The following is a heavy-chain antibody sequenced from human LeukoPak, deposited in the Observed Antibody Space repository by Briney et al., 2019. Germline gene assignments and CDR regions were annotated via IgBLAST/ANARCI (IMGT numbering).Heavy chain of an antibody. J-gene: IGHJ6*02. V-gene: IGHV4-30-4*01. CDR3: ARVRYGDYLYYYGMDV. CDR1: GGSISSGDYY. D-gene: IGHD4-17*01. CDR2: IYYSGST. Sequence: SETLSLTCTVSGGSISSGDYYWSWLRQPPGKGLEWIGYIYYSGSTYYNPSLKSRVTISVDTSKNQFSLKLSSVTAADTAVYYCARVRYGDYLYYYGMDVWGQGTTVTVSS.